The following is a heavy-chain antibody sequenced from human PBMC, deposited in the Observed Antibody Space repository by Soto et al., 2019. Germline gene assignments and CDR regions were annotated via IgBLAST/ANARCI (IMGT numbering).Heavy chain of an antibody. CDR1: GFTFSNYG. CDR3: ARDDDRNDNAFDM. D-gene: IGHD1-1*01. J-gene: IGHJ3*02. V-gene: IGHV3-33*01. Sequence: QVQLVESGGGVVQPGTSLRLSCAASGFTFSNYGMHWVRQAPGKGLEWVAVIWNDGSKTVHADSVKGRLIISRDNSGNTLYLQMNNLRAEDTALYYCARDDDRNDNAFDMWGQGTMVTVSP. CDR2: IWNDGSKT.